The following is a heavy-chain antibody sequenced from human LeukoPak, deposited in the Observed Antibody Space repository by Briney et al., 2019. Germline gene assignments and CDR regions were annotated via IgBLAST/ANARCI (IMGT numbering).Heavy chain of an antibody. Sequence: PGGSLRLSCVASGFTFSSFAMSWVRQAPPKGLEWVSGIRDSGTSTSYADSVKGRFTISRDNSNNTLYLQMNSLRADDTAVYYCAKDRAGNSGPFDSWGQGTLVTVSS. J-gene: IGHJ4*02. V-gene: IGHV3-23*01. CDR3: AKDRAGNSGPFDS. CDR1: GFTFSSFA. CDR2: IRDSGTST. D-gene: IGHD5-12*01.